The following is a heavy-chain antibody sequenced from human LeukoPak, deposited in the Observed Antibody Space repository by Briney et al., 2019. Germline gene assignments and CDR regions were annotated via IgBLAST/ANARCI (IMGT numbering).Heavy chain of an antibody. V-gene: IGHV4-39*07. CDR1: GGSISSSSYY. CDR3: ARDLDGDYYFDY. D-gene: IGHD4-17*01. Sequence: SETLSLTRTVSGGSISSSSYYWGWIRQPPGKGLEWIGSIYYSGSTYYNPSLKSQVTISVDTSKNQFSLKLSSVTAADTAVYYCARDLDGDYYFDYWGQGTLVTVSS. J-gene: IGHJ4*02. CDR2: IYYSGST.